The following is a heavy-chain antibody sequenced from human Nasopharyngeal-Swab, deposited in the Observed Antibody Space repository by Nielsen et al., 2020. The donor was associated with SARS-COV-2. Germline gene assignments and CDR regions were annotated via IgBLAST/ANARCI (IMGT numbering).Heavy chain of an antibody. J-gene: IGHJ6*03. CDR3: ARANGVRGVIVDYYYYMDV. V-gene: IGHV4-31*03. CDR1: GGSISSGGYY. Sequence: LRLSCTVSGGSISSGGYYWSWIRQYPGKGLEWIGYIYYSGSTYYNPSLKSRVIISVDTSKNQFSLKLSSVTAADTAVYYCARANGVRGVIVDYYYYMDVWGKGTTVTVSS. CDR2: IYYSGST. D-gene: IGHD3-10*01.